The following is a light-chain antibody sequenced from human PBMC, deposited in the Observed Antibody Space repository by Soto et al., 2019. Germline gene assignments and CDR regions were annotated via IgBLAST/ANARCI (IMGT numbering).Light chain of an antibody. J-gene: IGKJ2*01. CDR2: DAS. CDR1: QDISNY. V-gene: IGKV1-33*01. Sequence: IQMTQSPSSLSASVGDRVTITCQANQDISNYLNGYQQKPRKAPKLLIYDASNLETGVPSMLSGSGSGTDFTFTICGLQPEDIATDYCQQYDNLPYTCGQGTKVDIK. CDR3: QQYDNLPYT.